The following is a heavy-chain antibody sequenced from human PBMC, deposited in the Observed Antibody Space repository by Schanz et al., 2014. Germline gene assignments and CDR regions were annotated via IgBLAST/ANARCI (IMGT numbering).Heavy chain of an antibody. CDR2: LSEGGGGT. J-gene: IGHJ4*02. V-gene: IGHV3-23*01. Sequence: EVQLLESGGGLVQPGGSLRLSCAASGFTFSSYAMSWVRQAPGKGLEWVSALSEGGGGTHYADSVRGRFTISSDSSKNTLFLQMNSLRVEDSAIYYCAKDISDTSGKDDYWGQGTLVTVSS. D-gene: IGHD3-22*01. CDR1: GFTFSSYA. CDR3: AKDISDTSGKDDY.